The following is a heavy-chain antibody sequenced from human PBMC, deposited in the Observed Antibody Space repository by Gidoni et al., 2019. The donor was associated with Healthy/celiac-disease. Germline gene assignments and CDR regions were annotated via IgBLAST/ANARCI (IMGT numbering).Heavy chain of an antibody. V-gene: IGHV1-3*01. CDR2: INAGNGNT. J-gene: IGHJ2*01. CDR3: ARLLVVGASVYFDL. D-gene: IGHD1-26*01. CDR1: YG. Sequence: YGMHWVRQAPGQRLEWMGWINAGNGNTKYSQKFQGRVTITRDTSASTAYMELRSLRSEDTAVYYCARLLVVGASVYFDLWGRGTLVTVSS.